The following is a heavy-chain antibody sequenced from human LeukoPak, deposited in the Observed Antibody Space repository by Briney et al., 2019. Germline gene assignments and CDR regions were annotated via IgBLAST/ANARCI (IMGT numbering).Heavy chain of an antibody. CDR2: IRFDGSNT. CDR3: AKAGGSSWAVLDY. V-gene: IGHV3-30*02. J-gene: IGHJ4*02. D-gene: IGHD6-13*01. CDR1: GFTFSSNG. Sequence: QSGGSLRLSCAASGFTFSSNGMHWVRQAPGKGLEWVAFIRFDGSNTYCADSVKGRLTISRDTSKNTLYLQMNSLRPEDTAVYYCAKAGGSSWAVLDYWGQGTLVTVSS.